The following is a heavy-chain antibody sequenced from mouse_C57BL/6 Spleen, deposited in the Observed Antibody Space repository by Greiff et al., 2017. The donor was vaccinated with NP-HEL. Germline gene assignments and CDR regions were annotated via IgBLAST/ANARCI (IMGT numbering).Heavy chain of an antibody. CDR2: IYPGSGST. CDR3: ARSHYYGSSEGYFDV. CDR1: GYTFTSYW. D-gene: IGHD1-1*01. J-gene: IGHJ1*03. V-gene: IGHV1-55*01. Sequence: VQLQQSGAELVKPGASVKMSCKASGYTFTSYWITWVKQRPGQGLEWIGDIYPGSGSTNYNEKFKSKATLTVDTSSSTAYMQLSSLTSEDSAVYYCARSHYYGSSEGYFDVWGTGTTVTVSS.